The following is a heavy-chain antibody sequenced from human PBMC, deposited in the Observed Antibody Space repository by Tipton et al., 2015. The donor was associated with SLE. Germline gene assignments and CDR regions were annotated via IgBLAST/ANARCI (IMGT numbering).Heavy chain of an antibody. D-gene: IGHD6-13*01. J-gene: IGHJ4*02. CDR3: ARGAGIAAADNYFDY. V-gene: IGHV4-59*11. CDR1: GDSIRRHF. Sequence: TLSLTCTVSGDSIRRHFWSWIRQPPGKGLEWIGNIFYSGRTDYNPSLKSRVTMSLDTSENQFSLQLTSVTPEDTAVYYCARGAGIAAADNYFDYWGQGTLVTVSS. CDR2: IFYSGRT.